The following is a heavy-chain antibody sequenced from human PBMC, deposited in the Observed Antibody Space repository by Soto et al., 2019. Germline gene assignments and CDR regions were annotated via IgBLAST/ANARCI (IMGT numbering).Heavy chain of an antibody. CDR1: GYTFTSHD. Sequence: GASVKVSCKASGYTFTSHDINWVRQATGQGLEWMGWMNPNSGNTGYAQKFQGRVTMTRNTSISTAYMELSSLRSEDTAVYYCARGLYCSGGSCYSVAFDIWGQGTMVTVSS. CDR3: ARGLYCSGGSCYSVAFDI. V-gene: IGHV1-8*01. J-gene: IGHJ3*02. D-gene: IGHD2-15*01. CDR2: MNPNSGNT.